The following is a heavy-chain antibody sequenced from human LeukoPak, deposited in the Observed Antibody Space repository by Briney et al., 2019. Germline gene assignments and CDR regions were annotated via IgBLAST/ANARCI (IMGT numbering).Heavy chain of an antibody. Sequence: PGGSLRLSCAASGFTFSSYAMHWVRQAPGKGLEWVAVISYDGSNKYYADSVKGRFTISRDNSKNTLYLQMNSLRAEDTAVYYCARDPLRGYSYEPRADYWGQGTLVTVSS. CDR3: ARDPLRGYSYEPRADY. V-gene: IGHV3-30-3*01. CDR2: ISYDGSNK. CDR1: GFTFSSYA. D-gene: IGHD5-18*01. J-gene: IGHJ4*02.